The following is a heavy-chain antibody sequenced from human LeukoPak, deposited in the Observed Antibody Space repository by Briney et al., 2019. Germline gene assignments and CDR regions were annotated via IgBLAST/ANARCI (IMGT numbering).Heavy chain of an antibody. CDR2: ISYDGSNK. J-gene: IGHJ6*02. Sequence: GGSLRLSCAASGFXFSSYGIHWVRQAPGKGLEWVAVISYDGSNKYYADSVKGRFTISRDNSKNTLYLQMNSLRPEDTAVYFCVKGKWEDNHYYYGLDVWGQGTSVIVAS. V-gene: IGHV3-30*18. D-gene: IGHD1-26*01. CDR1: GFXFSSYG. CDR3: VKGKWEDNHYYYGLDV.